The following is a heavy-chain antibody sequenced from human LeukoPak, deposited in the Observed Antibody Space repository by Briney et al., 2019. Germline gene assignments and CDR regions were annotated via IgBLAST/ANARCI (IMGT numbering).Heavy chain of an antibody. CDR2: IYYSGNT. CDR1: GGSISSSSYY. Sequence: PSETLSLTCTVSGGSISSSSYYWGWIRQPPGKGLEWIGSIYYSGNTYYNPSLKNRVTISVDTSKNQFSLNLTSVTAADTAVYYCARHKLPIDYWGQGTLVTVSS. J-gene: IGHJ4*02. V-gene: IGHV4-39*01. CDR3: ARHKLPIDY. D-gene: IGHD6-6*01.